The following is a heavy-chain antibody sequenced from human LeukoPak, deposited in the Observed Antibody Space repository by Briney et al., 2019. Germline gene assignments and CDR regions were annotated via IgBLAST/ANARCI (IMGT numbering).Heavy chain of an antibody. J-gene: IGHJ4*02. CDR3: AKPGYYYGSGRGYFDY. CDR2: ISGSGGST. D-gene: IGHD3-10*01. V-gene: IGHV3-23*01. Sequence: GGSLRLSCAASGFTFSSYGMSWVRQAPGKGLEWVSAISGSGGSTYYADSVKGRFTISRDNSKNTLYLQMNSLRAEDTAVYYCAKPGYYYGSGRGYFDYWGQGTLVTVSS. CDR1: GFTFSSYG.